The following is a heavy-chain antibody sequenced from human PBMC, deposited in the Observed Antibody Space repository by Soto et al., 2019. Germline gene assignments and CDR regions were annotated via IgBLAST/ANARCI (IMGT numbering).Heavy chain of an antibody. Sequence: QVQLQESGPGLVKPSETLSLTCTVSGGSISSYYWSWIRQPPGKGLEWIGYMYYSGSTNYNPSLKSRVTISVDTSKNPFSLKLSSVTAADTAVYYCASLWGWSVDYWGQGTLVTVSS. D-gene: IGHD3-16*01. CDR3: ASLWGWSVDY. CDR2: MYYSGST. V-gene: IGHV4-59*12. CDR1: GGSISSYY. J-gene: IGHJ4*02.